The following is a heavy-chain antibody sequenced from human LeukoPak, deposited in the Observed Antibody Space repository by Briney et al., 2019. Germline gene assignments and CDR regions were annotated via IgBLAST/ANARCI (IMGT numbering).Heavy chain of an antibody. D-gene: IGHD3-9*01. J-gene: IGHJ4*02. CDR3: ARYGTYYDILTGRFDY. CDR1: GGSISSYY. V-gene: IGHV4-59*01. Sequence: SETLSLTCTVSGGSISSYYWSWIRQPPGKGLECIGYIYYSGSTNYNPSLKSRVTISVDTSKNQFSLKLSSVTAADTAVYYCARYGTYYDILTGRFDYWGQGTLVTVSS. CDR2: IYYSGST.